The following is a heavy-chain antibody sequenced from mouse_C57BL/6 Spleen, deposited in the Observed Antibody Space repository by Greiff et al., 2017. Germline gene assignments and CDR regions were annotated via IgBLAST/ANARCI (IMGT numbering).Heavy chain of an antibody. D-gene: IGHD2-5*01. J-gene: IGHJ2*01. CDR3: ARESAYYSNYLLDY. Sequence: ESGPGLVKPSQSLSLTCSVTGYSITSGYYWNWIRQFPGNKLEWMGYISYDGSNNSNPSLKNRISITRDTSKNQFFLKLNSVTTEDTATYYCARESAYYSNYLLDYWGQGTTLTVSS. CDR1: GYSITSGYY. CDR2: ISYDGSN. V-gene: IGHV3-6*01.